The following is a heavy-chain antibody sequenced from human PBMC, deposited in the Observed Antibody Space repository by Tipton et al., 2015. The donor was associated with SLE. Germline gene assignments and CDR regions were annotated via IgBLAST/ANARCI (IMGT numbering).Heavy chain of an antibody. J-gene: IGHJ4*02. V-gene: IGHV4-59*01. Sequence: PGLVKPSETLSLTCTVSGGSISSYYWSWIRQPPGKGLEWIGYIYYSGSTNYNPSLKSRVTISVDTSKNQFSLKLSSVTAADTAVYYCARDAYRYDGTAYLLLVHFDYWGQGTLVTVSS. CDR2: IYYSGST. CDR1: GGSISSYY. CDR3: ARDAYRYDGTAYLLLVHFDY. D-gene: IGHD3-22*01.